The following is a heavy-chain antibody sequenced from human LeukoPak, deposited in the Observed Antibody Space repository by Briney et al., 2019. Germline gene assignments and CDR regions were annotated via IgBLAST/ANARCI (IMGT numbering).Heavy chain of an antibody. CDR1: GFTFATYS. CDR2: INQGGSES. Sequence: GGSLRLSCAASGFTFATYSMTWVRQAPGKGLEWVANINQGGSESYYVDSVKGRFTISRDNAKNSLYLQMNSLRAEDTAVYYCARVGVYYYGSGSYPFDYWGQGTLVTVSS. J-gene: IGHJ4*02. CDR3: ARVGVYYYGSGSYPFDY. D-gene: IGHD3-10*01. V-gene: IGHV3-7*01.